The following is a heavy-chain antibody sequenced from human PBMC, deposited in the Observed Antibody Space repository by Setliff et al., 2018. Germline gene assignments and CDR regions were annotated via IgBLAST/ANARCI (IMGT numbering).Heavy chain of an antibody. V-gene: IGHV4-34*09. CDR3: ARGHTKNYYGGDFFDF. Sequence: SETLSLTCAVYGGSFSTYYWIWIRQPPGKGLEWIGEINHSGSTNSNPSLKSRVTISVDTSKDQFSLKLSSVTAADTAVYYCARGHTKNYYGGDFFDFWGQGSLVTVSS. CDR1: GGSFSTYY. J-gene: IGHJ4*02. D-gene: IGHD1-26*01. CDR2: INHSGST.